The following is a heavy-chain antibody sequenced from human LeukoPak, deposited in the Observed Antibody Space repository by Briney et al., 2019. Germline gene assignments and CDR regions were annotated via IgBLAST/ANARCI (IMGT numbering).Heavy chain of an antibody. Sequence: SGGSLRLSCAASGLTFSSYGMHWVRQAPGKGLEWVAVIWYDGSNKYYADSVKGRFTISRDNSKNTLYLQMDSLRADDTAVYYCAKSLVATAWLDPWGQGTLVTVSS. J-gene: IGHJ5*02. CDR3: AKSLVATAWLDP. V-gene: IGHV3-33*06. CDR2: IWYDGSNK. D-gene: IGHD5-12*01. CDR1: GLTFSSYG.